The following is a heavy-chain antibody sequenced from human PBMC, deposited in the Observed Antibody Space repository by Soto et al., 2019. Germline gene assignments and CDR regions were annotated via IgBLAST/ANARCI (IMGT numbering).Heavy chain of an antibody. V-gene: IGHV1-18*04. J-gene: IGHJ6*02. CDR2: ISAYNGNT. D-gene: IGHD3-3*01. CDR3: ARGITIFGVVTEDMDV. CDR1: GYTFTSYG. Sequence: GASVKVSCKASGYTFTSYGISWVRQAPGQGLEWMGWISAYNGNTNYAQKLQGRVTMTTDTSTSTAYMELRSLRSDDTAVYYCARGITIFGVVTEDMDVWGQGTTVTVSS.